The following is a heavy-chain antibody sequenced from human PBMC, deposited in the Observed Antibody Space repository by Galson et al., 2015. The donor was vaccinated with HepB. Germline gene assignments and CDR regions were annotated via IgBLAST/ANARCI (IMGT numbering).Heavy chain of an antibody. CDR2: IYSDGTT. CDR1: GVSIGTYY. V-gene: IGHV4-4*09. J-gene: IGHJ4*01. CDR3: ASHPDYGDY. Sequence: SETLSLTCTVSGVSIGTYYWSWFRQSPGKRMEWLGYIYSDGTTTYSPSLKSRISISVDTAKRRLSLTVRSVTAADTAVYSCASHPDYGDYWGQGTLVTVSS.